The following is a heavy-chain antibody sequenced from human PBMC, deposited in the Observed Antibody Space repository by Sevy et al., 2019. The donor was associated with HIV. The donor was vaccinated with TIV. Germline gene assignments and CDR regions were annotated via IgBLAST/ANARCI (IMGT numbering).Heavy chain of an antibody. J-gene: IGHJ1*01. V-gene: IGHV1-18*01. CDR1: GYTFTSYV. CDR2: ISGYNGDT. Sequence: ASVKVSCKASGYTFTSYVISWVRQAPGQGLEWMGRISGYNGDTNYAQKLQGRVTMTTDTSTSTAYIELRSLRSDDTAVYYCARAPSGSQGPGQYFQHWGQGTLVTVSS. CDR3: ARAPSGSQGPGQYFQH. D-gene: IGHD1-26*01.